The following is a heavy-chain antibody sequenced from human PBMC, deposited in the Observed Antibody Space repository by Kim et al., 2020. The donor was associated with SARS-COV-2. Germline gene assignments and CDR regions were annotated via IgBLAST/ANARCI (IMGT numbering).Heavy chain of an antibody. CDR1: GFTFSSYA. V-gene: IGHV3-23*01. Sequence: GGSLRLSCAASGFTFSSYAMSWVRQAPGKGLEWVSAISGSGGSTYYADSVKGRFTISRDNSKNTLYLQMNSLRAEDTAVYYCAKNPPSGYSMTIDFDYWGQGTLVTVSS. CDR2: ISGSGGST. CDR3: AKNPPSGYSMTIDFDY. D-gene: IGHD3-3*01. J-gene: IGHJ4*02.